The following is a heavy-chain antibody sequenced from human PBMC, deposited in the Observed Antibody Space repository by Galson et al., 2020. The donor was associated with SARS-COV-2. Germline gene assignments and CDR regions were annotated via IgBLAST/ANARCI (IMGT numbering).Heavy chain of an antibody. V-gene: IGHV4-39*07. Sequence: SETLSLTCTVSGGSISSSSYYWGGIRQPPGKGPEWPGRIPYSGITYYNPSLKSRVTISVDTSKNQFSLKLSSVTAADTAVYYCARFDYGDFTAFDYWGQGTLVAVSS. CDR1: GGSISSSSYY. CDR3: ARFDYGDFTAFDY. D-gene: IGHD4-17*01. J-gene: IGHJ4*02. CDR2: IPYSGIT.